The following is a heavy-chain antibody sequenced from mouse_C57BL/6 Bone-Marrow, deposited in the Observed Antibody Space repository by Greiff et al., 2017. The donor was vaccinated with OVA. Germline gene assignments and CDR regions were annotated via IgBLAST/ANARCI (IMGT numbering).Heavy chain of an antibody. V-gene: IGHV1-52*01. CDR2: IDPSDSET. Sequence: QVQLQQSGAELVRPGSSVKLSCKASGYTFTSYWMHWVKQRPIQGLEWIGNIDPSDSETHYNQKFKDKATLTVDKSSSTAYMQLSSLTSEDSAVYYCARSGLYDYDDWYFDVWGTGTTVTVSS. D-gene: IGHD2-4*01. J-gene: IGHJ1*03. CDR1: GYTFTSYW. CDR3: ARSGLYDYDDWYFDV.